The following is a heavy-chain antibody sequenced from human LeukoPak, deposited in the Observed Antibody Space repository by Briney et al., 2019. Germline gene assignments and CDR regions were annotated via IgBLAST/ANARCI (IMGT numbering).Heavy chain of an antibody. Sequence: GGSLRLSCAASGFTCSGYAMSWVRQAPGKGLEWVSAISGSGGSTYYADSVKGRFTISRDNSKNTLYLQMNRLGAEDRAVCYSAKHGISSWPPQNFDYWGQGTLVTVSS. CDR2: ISGSGGST. CDR1: GFTCSGYA. D-gene: IGHD6-13*01. V-gene: IGHV3-23*01. CDR3: AKHGISSWPPQNFDY. J-gene: IGHJ4*02.